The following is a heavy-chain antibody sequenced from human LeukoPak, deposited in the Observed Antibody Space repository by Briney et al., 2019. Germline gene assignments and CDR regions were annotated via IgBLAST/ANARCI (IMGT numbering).Heavy chain of an antibody. J-gene: IGHJ6*03. Sequence: GGSLRLSCAVSGFTFSNYWMSWVRQAPGKGLEWVANIKEDGSERYYVDAVKGRFTISRDNAKKSLYLQMNSLRADDTAVYYCARCKARYDYVWRSYRYDYYYYMDVWGKGTTVSVSS. CDR1: GFTFSNYW. D-gene: IGHD3-16*02. CDR2: IKEDGSER. V-gene: IGHV3-7*01. CDR3: ARCKARYDYVWRSYRYDYYYYMDV.